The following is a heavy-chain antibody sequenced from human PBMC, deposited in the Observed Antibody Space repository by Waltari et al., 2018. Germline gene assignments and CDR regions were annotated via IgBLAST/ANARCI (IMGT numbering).Heavy chain of an antibody. CDR2: MSWNSGYI. CDR3: TKLSLPSTTRAPFDI. J-gene: IGHJ3*02. V-gene: IGHV3-9*01. D-gene: IGHD2-2*01. CDR1: GFKLDDFA. Sequence: EVHLVESGGGLVQPGRSLRISCAASGFKLDDFAMNWVRQAPGKGLEWVAGMSWNSGYIVYADSVKGRFSISRDNAKNALFLQMNSLRPEDTALYYCTKLSLPSTTRAPFDIWGQGTMITVSS.